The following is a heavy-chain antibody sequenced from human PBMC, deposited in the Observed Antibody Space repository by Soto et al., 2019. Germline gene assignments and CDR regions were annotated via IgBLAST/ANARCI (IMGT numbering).Heavy chain of an antibody. CDR3: ARDFVDYDILTGYYTLHYYGMDV. J-gene: IGHJ6*02. D-gene: IGHD3-9*01. Sequence: SVKVSCKASGGTFGSYAISWVRQAPVQGLEWMGGIIPIFGTANYAQKFQGRVTITADESTSTAYMELSSLRSEDTAVYYCARDFVDYDILTGYYTLHYYGMDVWGQGTPVTVSS. CDR2: IIPIFGTA. CDR1: GGTFGSYA. V-gene: IGHV1-69*13.